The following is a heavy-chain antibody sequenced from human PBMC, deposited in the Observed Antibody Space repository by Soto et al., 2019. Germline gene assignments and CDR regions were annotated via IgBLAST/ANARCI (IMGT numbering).Heavy chain of an antibody. CDR1: GFTFSSYA. Sequence: LRLSFTGSGFTFSSYAMHWVRLAPGKGLEWVAVVSYDGSIENYADSVRGRFTISRDNSKNTVFLQMNSLRVEDTAVYYCAKDLYYYDFSLDDSWGQGTLVTVSS. CDR2: VSYDGSIE. D-gene: IGHD3-16*01. V-gene: IGHV3-30*04. J-gene: IGHJ5*02. CDR3: AKDLYYYDFSLDDS.